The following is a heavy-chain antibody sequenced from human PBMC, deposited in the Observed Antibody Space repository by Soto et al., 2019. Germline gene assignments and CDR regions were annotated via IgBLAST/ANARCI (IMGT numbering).Heavy chain of an antibody. D-gene: IGHD1-7*01. J-gene: IGHJ4*02. Sequence: GGSLRLSCAASGFTFDDYAMHWVRQAPGKGLEWVSGISWNSGSIGYADSVKGRFTISRDNAKNSLYLQMNSLRAEDTALYYCAKDISFYNWNYGTFDYWGQGTLVTVSS. V-gene: IGHV3-9*01. CDR2: ISWNSGSI. CDR3: AKDISFYNWNYGTFDY. CDR1: GFTFDDYA.